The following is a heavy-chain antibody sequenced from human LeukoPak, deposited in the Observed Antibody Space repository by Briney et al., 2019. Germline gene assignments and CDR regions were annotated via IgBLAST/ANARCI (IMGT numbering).Heavy chain of an antibody. D-gene: IGHD5-18*01. V-gene: IGHV3-30*03. CDR3: ARGGGYSYGSFDY. CDR1: GFTFSSYG. Sequence: GRSLRLSCAASGFTFSSYGMHWVRQAPGKGLEWVAVISYDGSNKYYADSVKGRFTISRDNSKNTLYLQTNSLRAEDTAVYYCARGGGYSYGSFDYWGQGTLVTVSP. J-gene: IGHJ4*02. CDR2: ISYDGSNK.